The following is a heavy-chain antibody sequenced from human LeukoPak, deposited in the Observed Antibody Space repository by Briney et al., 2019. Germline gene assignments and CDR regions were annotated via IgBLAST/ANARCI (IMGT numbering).Heavy chain of an antibody. D-gene: IGHD2-21*01. CDR1: GGSISSNH. V-gene: IGHV4-59*08. J-gene: IGHJ4*02. CDR2: INYNGDT. CDR3: ARLGDCGHDCYSHDY. Sequence: SETLSLTCIVSGGSISSNHRGWVRQAPGKGLEHISFINYNGDTNYNPSLKSRITMSVDTSKNQFSLKLSSVSAADTAVYYCARLGDCGHDCYSHDYWGQGTLVTVSS.